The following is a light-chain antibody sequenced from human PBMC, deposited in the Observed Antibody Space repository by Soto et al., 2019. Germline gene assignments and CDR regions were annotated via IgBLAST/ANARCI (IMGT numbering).Light chain of an antibody. CDR3: QQYNTYWT. Sequence: DIQVTQSPSTSSASVGDRVTITCRASQSVSSWLAWYQQKPGKAPKLLIYKASTLESGVPSRFSGSGSGTEFTLTISSLQPDDFATYYCQQYNTYWTFGQGTKVEIK. CDR2: KAS. CDR1: QSVSSW. V-gene: IGKV1-5*03. J-gene: IGKJ1*01.